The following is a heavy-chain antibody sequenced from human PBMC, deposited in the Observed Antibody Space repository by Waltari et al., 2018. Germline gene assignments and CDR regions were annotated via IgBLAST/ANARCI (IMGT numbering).Heavy chain of an antibody. CDR3: ARVAVTTPWYFDL. J-gene: IGHJ2*01. CDR2: INSAGSTT. D-gene: IGHD2-21*02. CDR1: GCTFSSYW. Sequence: EVQLVESGGGLVQPGGSLRLSCAASGCTFSSYWMHWVRQAPGKGLVWVSRINSAGSTTTYTDSVKGRFTISRDNAKNTLYLQMNSLRAEDTAVYYCARVAVTTPWYFDLWGRGTLVTVSS. V-gene: IGHV3-74*01.